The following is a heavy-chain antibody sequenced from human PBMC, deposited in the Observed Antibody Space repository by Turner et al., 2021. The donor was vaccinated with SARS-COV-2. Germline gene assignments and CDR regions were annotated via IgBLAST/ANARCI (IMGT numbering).Heavy chain of an antibody. J-gene: IGHJ2*01. CDR2: ISYDGSNK. D-gene: IGHD3-10*01. Sequence: QVQLVESGGGVVQPGRSLRLSCAASGFTFSSYVMHWVRQAPGKGLEWVAVISYDGSNKYYADSMKGRFTISRDNSKNTLYLQMNSLRAEDTAVDYCARDTGDFDLWGRGTLVTVSS. CDR1: GFTFSSYV. V-gene: IGHV3-30-3*01. CDR3: ARDTGDFDL.